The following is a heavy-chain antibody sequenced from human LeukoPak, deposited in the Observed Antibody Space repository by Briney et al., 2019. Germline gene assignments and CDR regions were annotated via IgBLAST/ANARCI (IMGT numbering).Heavy chain of an antibody. Sequence: SQTLSLTCTVSGGSISSGGYYWSWIRQPPGKGLEWIGYIYHSGSTYYNPSLKSRVTISVDRSKNQFSLKLSSVTAADTAVYYCARAQNYDILTGYSTFDIWGQGTMVTVSS. CDR2: IYHSGST. D-gene: IGHD3-9*01. V-gene: IGHV4-30-2*01. CDR3: ARAQNYDILTGYSTFDI. J-gene: IGHJ3*02. CDR1: GGSISSGGYY.